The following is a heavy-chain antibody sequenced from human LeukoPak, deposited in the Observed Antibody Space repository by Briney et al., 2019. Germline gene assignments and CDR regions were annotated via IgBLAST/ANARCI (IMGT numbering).Heavy chain of an antibody. CDR2: IIPIFGTA. J-gene: IGHJ3*02. CDR3: ARGVGGGRVFAFDI. V-gene: IGHV1-69*05. Sequence: SVKVSCKASGGTFSSYAISWVRQAPGQGLEWMGGIIPIFGTANYAQKFQGRITITTDESTSTAYMELSSLRSEDTAVYYCARGVGGGRVFAFDIWGQGTMVTVSS. CDR1: GGTFSSYA. D-gene: IGHD4-23*01.